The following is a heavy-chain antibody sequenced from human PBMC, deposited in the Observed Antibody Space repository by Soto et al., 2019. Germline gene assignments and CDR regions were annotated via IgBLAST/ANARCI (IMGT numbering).Heavy chain of an antibody. CDR3: AGTYYDILTGYYRSGPYYFDY. CDR2: IYYSGST. J-gene: IGHJ4*02. D-gene: IGHD3-9*01. Sequence: SETLSLTCTVSGGSISSGGYYWSWIRQHPGKGLEWIGYIYYSGSTYYNPSLKSRVTISVDTSKNQFSLKLSSVTAADTAVYYCAGTYYDILTGYYRSGPYYFDYWGQGTLVTVSS. CDR1: GGSISSGGYY. V-gene: IGHV4-31*03.